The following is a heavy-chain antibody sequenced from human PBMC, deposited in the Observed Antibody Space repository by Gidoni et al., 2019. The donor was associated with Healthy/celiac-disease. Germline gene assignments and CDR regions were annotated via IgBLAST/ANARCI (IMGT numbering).Heavy chain of an antibody. CDR2: INPNSGGT. Sequence: QVQLVQSGAAVKQPGASVKVSCKASGYTFTGYYMPWGRQAPGQGLEWMGWINPNSGGTNYAQKFQGRVTMTRDTSISTAYMELSRLRSDDTAVYYCARDEGVGYCSSTSCAHYGMDVWGQGTTVTVSS. CDR3: ARDEGVGYCSSTSCAHYGMDV. CDR1: GYTFTGYY. J-gene: IGHJ6*02. V-gene: IGHV1-2*02. D-gene: IGHD2-2*01.